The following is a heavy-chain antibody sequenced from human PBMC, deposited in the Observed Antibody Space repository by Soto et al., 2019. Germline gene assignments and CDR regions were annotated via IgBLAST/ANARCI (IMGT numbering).Heavy chain of an antibody. CDR1: GFTFSSYG. CDR2: LSGGGGST. Sequence: PGGSLRLSCAASGFTFSSYGMSWVRQAPGKGLEWVSALSGGGGSTYYADSVKGRFTISRDNSKNTEYLQMNSLRAEDTALYYCAKGVYSTSSYFDYWGQGTLVTVSS. CDR3: AKGVYSTSSYFDY. D-gene: IGHD6-6*01. J-gene: IGHJ4*02. V-gene: IGHV3-23*01.